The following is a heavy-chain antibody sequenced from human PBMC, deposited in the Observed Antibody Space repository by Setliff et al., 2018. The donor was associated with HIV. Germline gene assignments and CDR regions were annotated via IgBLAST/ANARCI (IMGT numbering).Heavy chain of an antibody. J-gene: IGHJ6*04. Sequence: GGSLRLSCEASGFTFSNYWMNWVRQAPGKGLEWVANIKQDGNEKYYVDSVKGRFIVSRDDAKNSLYLQMNSLRAEDTAVYYCARFHPMLSGSYVRGAFDIWGKGTTVTVSS. V-gene: IGHV3-7*03. D-gene: IGHD1-26*01. CDR2: IKQDGNEK. CDR3: ARFHPMLSGSYVRGAFDI. CDR1: GFTFSNYW.